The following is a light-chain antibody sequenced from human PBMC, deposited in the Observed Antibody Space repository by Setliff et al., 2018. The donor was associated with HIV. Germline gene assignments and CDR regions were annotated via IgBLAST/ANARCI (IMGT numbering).Light chain of an antibody. Sequence: QSVLTQPASVSGSPGQSITISCTGTSSDVGSYNLVSWYQQYPGKAPKLMIYEVNNRPSGVSNRFSGSKSGNTASLTISGLQAEDEADYFCSSFTSSNTWVFGGGTKVTVL. J-gene: IGLJ3*02. CDR1: SSDVGSYNL. CDR3: SSFTSSNTWV. CDR2: EVN. V-gene: IGLV2-14*02.